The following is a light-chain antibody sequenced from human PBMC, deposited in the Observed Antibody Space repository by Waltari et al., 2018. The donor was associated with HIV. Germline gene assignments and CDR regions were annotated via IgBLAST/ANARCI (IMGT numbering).Light chain of an antibody. J-gene: IGKJ1*01. Sequence: EISMTQSPATLSVSPGERATLSCRASQSVSSSLAWYQQKPGQAPRLLIYGASTRASGIQARFSGSGSETEFTLSISSLQSEDFALYYCQQYNNWPPKTFGQGTKVEIK. CDR2: GAS. CDR3: QQYNNWPPKT. CDR1: QSVSSS. V-gene: IGKV3-15*01.